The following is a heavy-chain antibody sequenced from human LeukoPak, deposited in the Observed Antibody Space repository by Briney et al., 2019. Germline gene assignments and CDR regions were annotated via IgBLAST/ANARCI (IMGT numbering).Heavy chain of an antibody. CDR3: ARAREYGSGKPNAFDF. V-gene: IGHV3-7*05. J-gene: IGHJ3*01. CDR1: GFTFSSYW. D-gene: IGHD3-10*01. CDR2: IKRDGSQK. Sequence: SGGSLRLSCAASGFTFSSYWMSWVRQAPGKGLEWVASIKRDGSQKYYVDSVKGRFTISRDNAENSLYLQMNSLRAEDTAVYYCARAREYGSGKPNAFDFWGQGSMVTVSS.